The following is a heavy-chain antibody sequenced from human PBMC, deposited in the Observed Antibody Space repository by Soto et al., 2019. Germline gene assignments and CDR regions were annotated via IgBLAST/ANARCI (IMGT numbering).Heavy chain of an antibody. V-gene: IGHV2-5*02. J-gene: IGHJ4*02. D-gene: IGHD5-12*01. CDR1: GFSLSTSGVG. CDR3: AHRRDGYKSRYYFDY. Sequence: QITLKESGPTLVKPTQTLTLTCTFSGFSLSTSGVGVGWIRQPPGKALEWLALIYWDDDKRYSPSLKSRLTIPKHTSKNQVVLTMTNMDPVDTATYYCAHRRDGYKSRYYFDYWGQGTLVTVSS. CDR2: IYWDDDK.